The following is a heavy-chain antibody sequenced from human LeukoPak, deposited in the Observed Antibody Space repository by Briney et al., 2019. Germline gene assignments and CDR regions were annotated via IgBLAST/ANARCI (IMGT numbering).Heavy chain of an antibody. Sequence: GGSLRLSCVASGFTFSSYWMHWVRQAPGKGLVWVSRINSDGSSTSYADSVKGRFTISRDNAKNTLYLQMNSLRAEDTAVYYCARGLDQWLVAAEYFQHWGQGTLVTVSS. CDR1: GFTFSSYW. D-gene: IGHD6-19*01. V-gene: IGHV3-74*01. CDR2: INSDGSST. J-gene: IGHJ1*01. CDR3: ARGLDQWLVAAEYFQH.